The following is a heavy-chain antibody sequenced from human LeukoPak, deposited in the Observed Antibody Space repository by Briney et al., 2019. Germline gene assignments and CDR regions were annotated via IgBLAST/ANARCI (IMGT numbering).Heavy chain of an antibody. V-gene: IGHV4-34*01. CDR2: INHSGST. CDR1: GVSFSGYY. J-gene: IGHJ6*04. D-gene: IGHD2-2*01. CDR3: ARRFGGYCSSTSCYYYGMDG. Sequence: SETLSLTCAVYGVSFSGYYWSWLRQPPGKGLEWVGEINHSGSTNYNPSLKSRVTISVDTSKNQFPLKLSSVTAADTAVYYCARRFGGYCSSTSCYYYGMDGWGKGPTVTVS.